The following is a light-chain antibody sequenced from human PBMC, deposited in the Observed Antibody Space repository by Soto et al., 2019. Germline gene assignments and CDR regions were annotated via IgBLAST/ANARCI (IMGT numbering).Light chain of an antibody. V-gene: IGKV3-20*01. CDR3: QQYGSSPSGT. CDR1: QSVSSSY. Sequence: EIVLTQSPGTLSLSPGERATLSCRASQSVSSSYLAWYQQKPGQAPRLLIYGASSRATGIPGRFSGSGSGTDSALTISRLEPEDFAVYYCQQYGSSPSGTFGGGTKVEIK. CDR2: GAS. J-gene: IGKJ4*01.